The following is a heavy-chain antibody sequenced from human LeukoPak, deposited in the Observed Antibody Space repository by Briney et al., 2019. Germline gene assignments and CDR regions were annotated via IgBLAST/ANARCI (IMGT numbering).Heavy chain of an antibody. Sequence: ASETLSLTCTVSGGSISSYYWSWIRQPPGKGLEWIGEINHSGSTNYNPSLKSRVTISVDTSKNQFSLKLSSVTAADTAVYYCARQARKQQLQERKWIAAFDIWGQGTMVTVSS. J-gene: IGHJ3*02. V-gene: IGHV4-34*01. CDR1: GGSISSYY. CDR2: INHSGST. CDR3: ARQARKQQLQERKWIAAFDI. D-gene: IGHD6-13*01.